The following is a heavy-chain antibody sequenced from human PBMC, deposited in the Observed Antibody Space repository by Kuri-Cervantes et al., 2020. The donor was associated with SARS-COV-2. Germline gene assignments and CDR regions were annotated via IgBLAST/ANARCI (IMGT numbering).Heavy chain of an antibody. CDR1: GGSFSGYC. V-gene: IGHV4-34*01. J-gene: IGHJ5*02. Sequence: SETLSLTCAVYGGSFSGYCWSWIRQPPGKGLEWIGEINHSGSTNYNPSLKSRVTISVDTSKNQFSLKLSSVTAADTAVYYCARVVTNPLDYDSSGSTFDPWGQGTLVTVSS. CDR2: INHSGST. CDR3: ARVVTNPLDYDSSGSTFDP. D-gene: IGHD3-22*01.